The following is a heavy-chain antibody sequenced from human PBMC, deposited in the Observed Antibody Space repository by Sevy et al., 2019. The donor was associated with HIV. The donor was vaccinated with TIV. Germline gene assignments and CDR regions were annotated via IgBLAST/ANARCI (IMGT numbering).Heavy chain of an antibody. J-gene: IGHJ3*02. CDR3: XXXXXXXXXXERFAFDI. CDR1: GYTFTGYY. D-gene: IGHD3-10*01. V-gene: IGHV1-2*02. CDR2: INPNSGGT. Sequence: ASVKVSCKASGYTFTGYYMHWVRQAPGQGLEWMGWINPNSGGTNYAQKFQGRVTMTRDTSISTAYMELSRLRSDDTXXXXXXXXXXXXXXXERFAFDIWGQGTMVTVSS.